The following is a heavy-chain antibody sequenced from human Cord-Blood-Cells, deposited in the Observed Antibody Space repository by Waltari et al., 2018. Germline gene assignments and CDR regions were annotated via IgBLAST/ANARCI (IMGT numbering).Heavy chain of an antibody. D-gene: IGHD1-1*01. CDR1: GGSISSYY. V-gene: IGHV4-59*01. CDR2: IYYSERT. CDR3: ARGQLGASYWYFDL. Sequence: QVQLQESAPALVKPTETLSLTCTVSGGSISSYYWSWTRQPPGKGLEGIGYIYYSERTNYSPSLKSRVTISVDTSKNQFSLKLSSVTAADTAVYYCARGQLGASYWYFDLWGRGTLVTVSS. J-gene: IGHJ2*01.